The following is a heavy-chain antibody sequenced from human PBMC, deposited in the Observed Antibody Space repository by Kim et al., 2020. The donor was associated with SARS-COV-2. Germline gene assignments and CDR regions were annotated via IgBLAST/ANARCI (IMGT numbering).Heavy chain of an antibody. V-gene: IGHV3-30-3*01. CDR2: ISYDGSNK. Sequence: GGSLRLSCAASGFTFSSYAMRWVRQAPGKGLEWVAVISYDGSNKYYADSVKGRFIISRDNSKNTLYLQMNSLRAEDTAVYYCARTYSGSYWYNWFDPWGQGTLVTVSS. CDR1: GFTFSSYA. J-gene: IGHJ5*02. CDR3: ARTYSGSYWYNWFDP. D-gene: IGHD1-26*01.